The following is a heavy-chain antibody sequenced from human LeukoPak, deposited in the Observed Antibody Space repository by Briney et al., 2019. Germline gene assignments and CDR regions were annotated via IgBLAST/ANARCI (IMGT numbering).Heavy chain of an antibody. CDR3: ARDQQWLVLSLPPRYFDY. J-gene: IGHJ4*02. CDR2: ISAYNGNT. CDR1: GYTFTSYG. D-gene: IGHD6-19*01. Sequence: GASVKVSCKASGYTFTSYGISWVRQAPGQGLEWMGWISAYNGNTNYAQKLQGRVTMTTDTSTSTAYMELRSLRSDDTAVYYCARDQQWLVLSLPPRYFDYWGQGTLVTVSS. V-gene: IGHV1-18*01.